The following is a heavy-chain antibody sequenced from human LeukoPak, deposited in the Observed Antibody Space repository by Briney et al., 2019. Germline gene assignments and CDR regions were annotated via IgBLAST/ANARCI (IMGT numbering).Heavy chain of an antibody. CDR2: IYTSGST. J-gene: IGHJ4*02. CDR1: GGSISGGSYY. CDR3: AREGYSSSWYY. V-gene: IGHV4-61*02. Sequence: PSETLSLTCTVSGGSISGGSYYWSWIRQPAGKGLEWIGRIYTSGSTNYNPSLKSRVTISVDTSKNQFSLKLSSVSAADTAVYYCAREGYSSSWYYWGQGTLVTVSS. D-gene: IGHD6-13*01.